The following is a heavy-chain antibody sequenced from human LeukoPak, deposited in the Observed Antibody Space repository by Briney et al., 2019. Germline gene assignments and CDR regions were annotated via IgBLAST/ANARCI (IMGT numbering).Heavy chain of an antibody. J-gene: IGHJ4*02. D-gene: IGHD1-26*01. CDR3: ARDIRVVGATLYFDF. CDR2: IYYSGST. CDR1: GGSLSSYY. V-gene: IGHV4-59*01. Sequence: SETLSLTCTVSGGSLSSYYWSWMRQPPGKGLEWIGYIYYSGSTNYNPSLKSRVTISVDTSKNQFSLKLSSVTAADTAVYYCARDIRVVGATLYFDFWGQGTLVTVSS.